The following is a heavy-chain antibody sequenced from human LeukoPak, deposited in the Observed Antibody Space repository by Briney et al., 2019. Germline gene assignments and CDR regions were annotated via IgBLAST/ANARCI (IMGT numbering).Heavy chain of an antibody. CDR3: ARSQHDSRPSGALLWFGELKGHYYYMDV. CDR1: GYTFTSYD. D-gene: IGHD3-10*01. Sequence: ASVKVSCKASGYTFTSYDINWVRQATGQGLEWMGWMNPNSGNTGYAQKFQGRVTITRNTSISTAYMELSSLRSEDTAVYYCARSQHDSRPSGALLWFGELKGHYYYMDVWGKGTTVTVSS. CDR2: MNPNSGNT. V-gene: IGHV1-8*03. J-gene: IGHJ6*03.